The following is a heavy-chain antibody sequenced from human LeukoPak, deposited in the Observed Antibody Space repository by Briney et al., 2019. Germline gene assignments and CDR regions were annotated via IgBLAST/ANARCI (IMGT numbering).Heavy chain of an antibody. J-gene: IGHJ4*02. Sequence: ASVKVSCKASGYTFTDNYMHWVRQAPGQGLEWMGGIIPIFGTANYAQKFQGRVTITADKSTSTAYMELNSLRSEDTAAYYCARGRPSGSYFDYWGQGTLVTVSS. V-gene: IGHV1-69*06. CDR2: IIPIFGTA. CDR1: GYTFTDNY. CDR3: ARGRPSGSYFDY. D-gene: IGHD3-22*01.